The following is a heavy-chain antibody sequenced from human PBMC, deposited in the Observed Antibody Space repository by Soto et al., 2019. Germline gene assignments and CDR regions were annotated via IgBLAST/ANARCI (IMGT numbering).Heavy chain of an antibody. Sequence: SETLSLTCTVSGGSISSGDYYWSWIRQPPGKGLEWIGYIYYSGSTYYNPSLKSRVTISVDTSKNQFSLKLSSVTAADTAVYYCARVNGSGAYYYGMDVWGQGTMVTVSS. V-gene: IGHV4-30-4*01. D-gene: IGHD3-10*01. CDR1: GGSISSGDYY. CDR2: IYYSGST. CDR3: ARVNGSGAYYYGMDV. J-gene: IGHJ6*02.